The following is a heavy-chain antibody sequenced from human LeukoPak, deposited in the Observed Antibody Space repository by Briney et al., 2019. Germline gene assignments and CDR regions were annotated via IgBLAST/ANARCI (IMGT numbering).Heavy chain of an antibody. CDR3: AREATGAFDI. CDR1: GFTFSSYS. J-gene: IGHJ3*02. Sequence: GGSLRLSCAASGFTFSSYSMNWVRQAPGKGLEWVSSISSSSSYIYYADSVKGRFTISRDDAKNSLYLQMNSLRAEDTAVYYCAREATGAFDIWGQGTMVTVSS. V-gene: IGHV3-21*01. CDR2: ISSSSSYI. D-gene: IGHD1-14*01.